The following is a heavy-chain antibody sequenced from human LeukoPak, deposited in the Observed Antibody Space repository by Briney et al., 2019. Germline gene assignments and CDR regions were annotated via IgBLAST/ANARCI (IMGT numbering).Heavy chain of an antibody. CDR1: GFTFSSYA. V-gene: IGHV3-23*01. CDR3: AKEEVNYGDYSIDY. Sequence: GGSLRLSCAASGFTFSSYATSWVRQAPGQGLEWVSSIRGSGENTYYADSVKGRFTISRDNSKNTLFLQMNSLRAEDTAVYYCAKEEVNYGDYSIDYWGQGTLVTVSS. D-gene: IGHD4-17*01. J-gene: IGHJ4*02. CDR2: IRGSGENT.